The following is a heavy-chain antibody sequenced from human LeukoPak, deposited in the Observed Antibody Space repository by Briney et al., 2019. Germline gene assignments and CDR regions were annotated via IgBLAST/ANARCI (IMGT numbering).Heavy chain of an antibody. J-gene: IGHJ4*02. CDR3: TRFYDFGLDY. V-gene: IGHV3-73*01. D-gene: IGHD3-3*01. CDR1: GFTFSGSA. CDR2: IRSKANNYAT. Sequence: GGSLRLSCAASGFTFSGSAMHWVRQASGKGLEWVGRIRSKANNYATAYAASMKGRSTVSRDDSKNTAYLQMNSLKTEDTAVYYCTRFYDFGLDYWGQGTLVTVSS.